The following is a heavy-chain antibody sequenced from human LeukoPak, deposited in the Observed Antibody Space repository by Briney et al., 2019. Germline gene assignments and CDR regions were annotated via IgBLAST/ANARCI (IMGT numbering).Heavy chain of an antibody. CDR2: INEDGSIT. D-gene: IGHD2-2*01. Sequence: GGSLRLSCTGSGYIFGTYWMHWVRQAPGSGLVWVSNINEDGSITNYAGSVKGRFTISRDNSKNTLFLQMNGLRAEDTAVYYCAKDRSCSGSSCNVGSWGQGTMVTVSS. V-gene: IGHV3-74*01. J-gene: IGHJ3*01. CDR3: AKDRSCSGSSCNVGS. CDR1: GYIFGTYW.